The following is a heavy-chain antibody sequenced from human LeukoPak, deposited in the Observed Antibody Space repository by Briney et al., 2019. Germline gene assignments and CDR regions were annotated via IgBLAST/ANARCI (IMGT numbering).Heavy chain of an antibody. V-gene: IGHV3-74*01. CDR2: INSDGSST. J-gene: IGHJ6*02. CDR3: ARGSSGWDNYYYYGMDV. D-gene: IGHD6-19*01. CDR1: GFTFSSYW. Sequence: GGSLRLSCAASGFTFSSYWMHWVRQAPGKGLVWVSRINSDGSSTSYADSVKGRFTFSRDNAKNTLYLQMNSLRAEDTAVYYCARGSSGWDNYYYYGMDVWGQGTTVTVSS.